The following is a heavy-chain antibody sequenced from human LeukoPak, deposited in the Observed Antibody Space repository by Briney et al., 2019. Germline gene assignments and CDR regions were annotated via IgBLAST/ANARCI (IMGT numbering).Heavy chain of an antibody. CDR3: AGHHPRNTVDF. D-gene: IGHD2/OR15-2a*01. J-gene: IGHJ4*02. CDR2: ISDIGSI. V-gene: IGHV4-59*08. CDR1: GGSISSYY. Sequence: SETLSLTCTVSGGSISSYYWSWIRQPPGKGLEWIANISDIGSINYNPSLKSRVTISLDTSKNQFSLKLSSVTAADTAVYYCAGHHPRNTVDFWGQGALVTVSS.